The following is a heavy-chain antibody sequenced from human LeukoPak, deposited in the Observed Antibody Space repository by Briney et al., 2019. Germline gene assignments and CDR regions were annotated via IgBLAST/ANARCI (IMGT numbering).Heavy chain of an antibody. J-gene: IGHJ4*02. CDR1: AFIFSGHW. CDR2: IKEDGSER. D-gene: IGHD3-10*01. CDR3: AGGSGDY. Sequence: GGSLRLSCEGSAFIFSGHWMNWVRQTPGKGLEWVASIKEDGSERQYVDSVKGRFSISRDNAKNSPYLQMNSLRAEDTAVYYCAGGSGDYWGQGTLVTVSS. V-gene: IGHV3-7*03.